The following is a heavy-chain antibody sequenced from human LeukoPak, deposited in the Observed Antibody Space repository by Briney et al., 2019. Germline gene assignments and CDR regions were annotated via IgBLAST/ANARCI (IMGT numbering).Heavy chain of an antibody. CDR3: ARIRSDSSGYLPDY. Sequence: SETLSLTCTVSGVSISSYYWSWIRQPPGKGLEWIGYIYYSGSTNYNPSLKSRVTISVDTSKNQFSLKLSSVTAADTAVYYCARIRSDSSGYLPDYWGQGTLVTVSS. D-gene: IGHD3-22*01. J-gene: IGHJ4*02. CDR1: GVSISSYY. CDR2: IYYSGST. V-gene: IGHV4-59*01.